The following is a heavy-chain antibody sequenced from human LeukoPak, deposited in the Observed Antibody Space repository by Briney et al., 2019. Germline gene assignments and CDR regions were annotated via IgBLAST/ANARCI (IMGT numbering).Heavy chain of an antibody. V-gene: IGHV1-69*05. CDR3: ARERRGYGLWPKADY. J-gene: IGHJ4*02. CDR2: IIPIFGTA. D-gene: IGHD5-18*01. CDR1: GGTFSSYA. Sequence: SVKVSCKASGGTFSSYAISWVRQAPGQGLEWMGRIIPIFGTANYAQKFQGRGTITTDESTSTAYMEQSSLRCEDTAVYYCARERRGYGLWPKADYWGQGTLVTVSS.